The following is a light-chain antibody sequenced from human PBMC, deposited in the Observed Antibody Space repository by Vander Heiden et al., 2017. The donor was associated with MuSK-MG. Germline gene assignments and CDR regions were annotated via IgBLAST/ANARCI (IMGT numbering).Light chain of an antibody. Sequence: QSALPQPASVSGAPGPSITISCTGTSSDVGDYNYDSWYQQHPGKAPKRLIYEVSNRPSWVSHRFSGSKSGNTASLTISGLQAEDESDYYCSSYTTSSTLLVFGGGTKLTVL. CDR1: SSDVGDYNY. V-gene: IGLV2-14*01. J-gene: IGLJ2*01. CDR2: EVS. CDR3: SSYTTSSTLLV.